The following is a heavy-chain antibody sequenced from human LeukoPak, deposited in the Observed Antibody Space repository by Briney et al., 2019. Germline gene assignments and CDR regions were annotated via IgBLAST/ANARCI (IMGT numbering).Heavy chain of an antibody. D-gene: IGHD6-13*01. CDR1: GYSISSGYY. Sequence: SETLSLTCAVSGYSISSGYYWGWIRQPPGKGLEWIGTIYHSGSTYYTPSLKSRVTISVDTSKNHFSLKLSSVTAADTAVYYCARETYSSSPPRLWGRGTLVTVSS. V-gene: IGHV4-38-2*02. J-gene: IGHJ2*01. CDR3: ARETYSSSPPRL. CDR2: IYHSGST.